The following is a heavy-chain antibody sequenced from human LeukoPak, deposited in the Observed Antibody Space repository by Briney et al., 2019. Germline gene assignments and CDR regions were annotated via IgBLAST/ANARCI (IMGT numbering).Heavy chain of an antibody. CDR2: INAGNGNT. Sequence: GAPVKVSCKASGYTFTSYAMHWVRQAPGQRLEWMGWINAGNGNTKYSQKFQGRVTITRDTSASTAYMELSSLRSEDTAVYYCARADWAAAGNYWGQGTLVTVSS. V-gene: IGHV1-3*01. J-gene: IGHJ4*02. CDR1: GYTFTSYA. D-gene: IGHD6-13*01. CDR3: ARADWAAAGNY.